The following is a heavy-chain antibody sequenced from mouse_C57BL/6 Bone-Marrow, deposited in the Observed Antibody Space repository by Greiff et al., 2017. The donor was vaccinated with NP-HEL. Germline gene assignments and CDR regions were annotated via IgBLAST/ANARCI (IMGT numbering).Heavy chain of an antibody. CDR2: ISNGGGST. CDR3: ARHSIYYYAPFAY. V-gene: IGHV5-12*01. J-gene: IGHJ3*01. Sequence: VQLKESGGGLVQPGGSLKLSCAASGFTFSDYYMYWVRQTPEKRLEWVAYISNGGGSTYYPDTVKGRFTISRDNAKNTLYLQMSRLKSEDTAMYYCARHSIYYYAPFAYWGQGTLVTVSA. D-gene: IGHD1-1*01. CDR1: GFTFSDYY.